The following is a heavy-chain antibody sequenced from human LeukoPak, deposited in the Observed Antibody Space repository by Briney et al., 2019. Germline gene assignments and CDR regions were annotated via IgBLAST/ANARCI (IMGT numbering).Heavy chain of an antibody. CDR3: ARVYSRTSYYFDY. V-gene: IGHV4-38-2*02. D-gene: IGHD2-15*01. CDR1: GYSISSGYF. J-gene: IGHJ4*02. Sequence: SETLSLTCTVSGYSISSGYFWGWLRQPPGKGLEWIGSIYQSETAHYNPSLKSRVTISVDTSKNQFSLQLNSVTPEDTAVYYCARVYSRTSYYFDYWGQGTLVTVSS. CDR2: IYQSETA.